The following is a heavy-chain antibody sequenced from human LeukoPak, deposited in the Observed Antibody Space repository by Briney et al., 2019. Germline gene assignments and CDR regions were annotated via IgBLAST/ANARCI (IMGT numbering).Heavy chain of an antibody. CDR2: IYGADTI. CDR1: GFTISSSY. J-gene: IGHJ4*02. CDR3: ARDRATTYFDY. V-gene: IGHV3-66*01. Sequence: GGSLRLSCAASGFTISSSYMSWVRQVPGKGLEWVSCIYGADTIYYADFVKDRFTISRDSNRNILYLQMNSLRAEDTAVYYCARDRATTYFDYWGQGTLVTVSS. D-gene: IGHD1-1*01.